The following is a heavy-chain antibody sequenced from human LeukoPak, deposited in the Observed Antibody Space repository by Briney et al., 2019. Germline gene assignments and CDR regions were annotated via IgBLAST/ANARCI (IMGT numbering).Heavy chain of an antibody. CDR1: GDSISGFY. CDR3: VLAPNSDWFDF. Sequence: PSETLSLTCSVSGDSISGFYWNWIRQSPGKGLEWIGNIHYSGNSNYNPSLKSRVTISIDTSRKQFFLKLSSVTAADTAVYYCVLAPNSDWFDFWGQGTQVTVSS. D-gene: IGHD3-9*01. V-gene: IGHV4-59*08. CDR2: IHYSGNS. J-gene: IGHJ4*02.